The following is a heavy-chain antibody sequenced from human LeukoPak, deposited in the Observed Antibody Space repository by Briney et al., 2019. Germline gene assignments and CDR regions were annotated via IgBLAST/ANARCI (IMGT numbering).Heavy chain of an antibody. CDR1: GFTFNNYA. CDR3: VRAAPRDCSPASCSLFDT. Sequence: GGSLRLSCAGSGFTFNNYAMSWVRRAPRKGLEWVSTIMIGGDGKHYADSVKGRFTISRGRSESTLYLQMNGLRADDTAVYYCVRAAPRDCSPASCSLFDTWGQGTLVTVSS. CDR2: IMIGGDGK. J-gene: IGHJ4*02. V-gene: IGHV3-23*01. D-gene: IGHD2-2*01.